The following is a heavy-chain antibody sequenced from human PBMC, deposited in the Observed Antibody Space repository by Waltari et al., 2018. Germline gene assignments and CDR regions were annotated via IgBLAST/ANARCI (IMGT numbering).Heavy chain of an antibody. CDR1: GGTFSSYA. D-gene: IGHD3-16*02. J-gene: IGHJ4*02. CDR3: ARRLGELSFID. CDR2: SFPIFGTA. Sequence: QVQLVQSGAEVKKPGSSVKVSCKASGGTFSSYAISWVRQAPGQGLEWMGRSFPIFGTATYAQKFQGRVTITADKSTSTAYMELSSLRSEDTAVYYCARRLGELSFIDWGQGTLVTVSS. V-gene: IGHV1-69*08.